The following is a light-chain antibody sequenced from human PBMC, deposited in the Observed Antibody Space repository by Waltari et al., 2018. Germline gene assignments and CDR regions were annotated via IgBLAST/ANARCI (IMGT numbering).Light chain of an antibody. CDR2: EDN. CDR3: QAWDSSSHVT. Sequence: SYDLTQPTSVSVSPGQTASIPCSGDDLGEKYVSWFQQKPGQSPVLVIYEDNKRPSGIPEQISGSNSGNTATLTISGTQAMDEADYYCQAWDSSSHVTFGGGSKLTVL. J-gene: IGLJ2*01. V-gene: IGLV3-1*01. CDR1: DLGEKY.